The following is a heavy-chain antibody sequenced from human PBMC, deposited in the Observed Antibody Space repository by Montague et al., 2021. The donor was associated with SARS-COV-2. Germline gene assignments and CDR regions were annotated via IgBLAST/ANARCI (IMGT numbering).Heavy chain of an antibody. CDR2: IYYSGTT. D-gene: IGHD3-3*01. V-gene: IGHV4-59*01. J-gene: IGHJ3*02. Sequence: SETLSLTCTVSGGSISSYCWNWIRETPGKGLEWIGYIYYSGTTNYNPSLKSRVTISLDTPKNQFSLNLNSVTAADTAIYYCARDQAAKISFKGAFDIWGQGRMVTVSS. CDR1: GGSISSYC. CDR3: ARDQAAKISFKGAFDI.